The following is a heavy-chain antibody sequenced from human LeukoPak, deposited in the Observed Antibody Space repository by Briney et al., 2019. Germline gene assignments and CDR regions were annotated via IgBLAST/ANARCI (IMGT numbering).Heavy chain of an antibody. CDR1: GFMFSSNW. CDR2: IKEDGIDT. V-gene: IGHV3-7*03. D-gene: IGHD5/OR15-5a*01. CDR3: AKEGRSLPTH. J-gene: IGHJ4*02. Sequence: GGSLRLSCAASGFMFSSNWMSWVRLAPGKGVEWVANIKEDGIDTYYVDSVRGRFTISRDNAKNSLYLQMNSLRVEDTAVYYCAKEGRSLPTHWGQGTLVTVSS.